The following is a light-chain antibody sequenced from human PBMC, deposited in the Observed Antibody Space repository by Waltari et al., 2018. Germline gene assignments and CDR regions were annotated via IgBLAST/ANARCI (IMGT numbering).Light chain of an antibody. CDR3: CSYAGSYTPWV. CDR2: DVD. Sequence: QSALTQPRSVSGSPGQSVTISCTGTSSDVGGYNYVSWNQQHPGKAPKLMVCDVDKRPAGVPDRFSGSKSGNTASLTVSGLQAEDEADYYCCSYAGSYTPWVFGGGTELTVL. V-gene: IGLV2-11*01. CDR1: SSDVGGYNY. J-gene: IGLJ3*02.